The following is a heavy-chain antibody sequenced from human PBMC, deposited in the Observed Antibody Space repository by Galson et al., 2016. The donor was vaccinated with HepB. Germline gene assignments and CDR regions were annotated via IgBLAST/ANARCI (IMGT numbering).Heavy chain of an antibody. D-gene: IGHD6-19*01. Sequence: SLRLSCAVSGFIVSSNYMSWVRQAPGKGLEWVSVIYSGGSTYYADSVKGRFTISRDNSKNTLYLQMNSLRVEDTAVYYCARGKAVTGSDPLDPWGQGTLVTVSS. CDR3: ARGKAVTGSDPLDP. V-gene: IGHV3-53*01. J-gene: IGHJ5*02. CDR2: IYSGGST. CDR1: GFIVSSNY.